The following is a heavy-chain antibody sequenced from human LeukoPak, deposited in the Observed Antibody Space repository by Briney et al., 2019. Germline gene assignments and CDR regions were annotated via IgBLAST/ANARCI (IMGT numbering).Heavy chain of an antibody. V-gene: IGHV3-21*01. CDR2: ISSSSSCI. CDR3: ARESSGWPPGYFDY. Sequence: GGSLRLSCAASGLTFSSYSMNWVRQAPGKGLEWVSSISSSSSCIYYADSVKGRFTISRDNAKNSLYLQMNSLRAEGTAVYYCARESSGWPPGYFDYWGQGTLVTVSS. CDR1: GLTFSSYS. D-gene: IGHD6-19*01. J-gene: IGHJ4*02.